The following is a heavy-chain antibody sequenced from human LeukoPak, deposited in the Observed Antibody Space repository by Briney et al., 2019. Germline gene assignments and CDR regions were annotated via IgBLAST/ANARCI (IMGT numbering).Heavy chain of an antibody. CDR1: GGSISSYY. CDR3: ARFKHWDQKYYFDY. D-gene: IGHD7-27*01. Sequence: SETLSLTCTVSGGSISSYYWSWIRQPPGKGLEWIGYIYYSGSTNYNPSLKSRVTISVDTSKDQFSLKLSSVTTADTAVYYCARFKHWDQKYYFDYWGQGTLVTVSS. CDR2: IYYSGST. V-gene: IGHV4-59*01. J-gene: IGHJ4*02.